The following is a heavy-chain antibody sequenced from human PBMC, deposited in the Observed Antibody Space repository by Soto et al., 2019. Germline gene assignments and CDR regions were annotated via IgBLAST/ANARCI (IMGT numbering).Heavy chain of an antibody. CDR3: GRCPYYYDSSGYYYEFGWFDP. CDR1: GYTFTSYD. J-gene: IGHJ5*02. CDR2: MNPNSGNT. Sequence: ASVKVSCKASGYTFTSYDINWVRQATGQGLEWMGWMNPNSGNTGYAQKFQGRVTMTRSTSISTAYMELSRLRSDDTAVYYCGRCPYYYDSSGYYYEFGWFDPWGQGTLVTVSS. D-gene: IGHD3-22*01. V-gene: IGHV1-8*01.